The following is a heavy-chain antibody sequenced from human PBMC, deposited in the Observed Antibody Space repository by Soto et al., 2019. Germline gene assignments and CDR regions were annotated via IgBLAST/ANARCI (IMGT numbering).Heavy chain of an antibody. V-gene: IGHV3-30-3*01. Sequence: GGSLRLSCAASGFTFSSYAMHWVRQAPGKGLEWVAVISYDGSNKYYADSVKGRFTISRDNSKNTLYLQMNSLRAEDTAVYYCARAPPHRGLGYYGMDVWGQGTTVTVSS. J-gene: IGHJ6*02. D-gene: IGHD5-12*01. CDR3: ARAPPHRGLGYYGMDV. CDR1: GFTFSSYA. CDR2: ISYDGSNK.